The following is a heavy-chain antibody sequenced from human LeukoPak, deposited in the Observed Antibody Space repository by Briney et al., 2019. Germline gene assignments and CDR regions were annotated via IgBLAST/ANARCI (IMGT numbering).Heavy chain of an antibody. CDR1: GGSISGHY. D-gene: IGHD2-15*01. Sequence: SETLSLTCIVSGGSISGHYWSWIRQPAGKGLEWIGHMDPSGHTNYNGSLMSRVTMSVDTSKNQFSLRLTSVTAADTAVYYCARHWSHSVAQFGRSYWFDPWGQGTLVTVSS. CDR3: ARHWSHSVAQFGRSYWFDP. J-gene: IGHJ5*02. CDR2: MDPSGHT. V-gene: IGHV4-4*07.